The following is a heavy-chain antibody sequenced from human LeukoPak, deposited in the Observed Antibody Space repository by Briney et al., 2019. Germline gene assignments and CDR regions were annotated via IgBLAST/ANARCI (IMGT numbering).Heavy chain of an antibody. CDR2: IYHSGST. CDR1: GGSISSGGYY. V-gene: IGHV4-30-2*01. CDR3: ASENCSGGSCLFDY. Sequence: PSETLSLTCTVSGGSISSGGYYWSWIRQPPGKGLEWIGYIYHSGSTYYNPSLKSRVTISVDRSKNQFSLKLSSVTAADTAVYYCASENCSGGSCLFDYWGQGTLVTVSS. D-gene: IGHD2-15*01. J-gene: IGHJ4*02.